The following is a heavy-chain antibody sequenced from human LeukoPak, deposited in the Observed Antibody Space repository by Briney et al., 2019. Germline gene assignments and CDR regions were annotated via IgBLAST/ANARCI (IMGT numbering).Heavy chain of an antibody. J-gene: IGHJ3*02. Sequence: GGSLRLSCAATGFTFSSYAMHWVRQAPGKGLEWVAVISYDGSNKYYADSVKGRFTISRDNSKNTLYLQMNSLRAEDTAVYYCARDSRRWLRAFDIWGQGTMVTVSS. CDR2: ISYDGSNK. CDR1: GFTFSSYA. D-gene: IGHD5-24*01. CDR3: ARDSRRWLRAFDI. V-gene: IGHV3-30-3*01.